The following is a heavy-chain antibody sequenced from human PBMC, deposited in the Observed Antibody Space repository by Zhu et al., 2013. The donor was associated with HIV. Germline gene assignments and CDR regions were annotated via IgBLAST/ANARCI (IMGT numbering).Heavy chain of an antibody. CDR3: ARGPLANWGPDYYYYYMDV. CDR1: GGTFSTYS. CDR2: IIPIFGAA. D-gene: IGHD7-27*01. Sequence: QLQLVQSGAEVKRPGSSVKVSCKASGGTFSTYSFSWVRQGPGQGLEWMGGIIPIFGAANYAQKFQGRVTITADESTSTAYMELSSLRSEDTAVYYCARGPLANWGPDYYYYYMDVWGKGTTVTVSS. J-gene: IGHJ6*03. V-gene: IGHV1-69*01.